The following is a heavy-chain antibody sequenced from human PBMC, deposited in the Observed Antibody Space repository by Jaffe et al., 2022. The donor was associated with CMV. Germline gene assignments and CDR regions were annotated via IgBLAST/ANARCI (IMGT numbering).Heavy chain of an antibody. J-gene: IGHJ6*03. V-gene: IGHV3-15*01. CDR1: GFTFSNAW. Sequence: EVQLVESGGGLVKPGGSLRLSCAASGFTFSNAWMSWVRQAPGKGLEWVGRIKSKTDGGTTDYAAPVKGRFTISRDDSKNTLYLQMNSLKTEDTAVYYCTTDPVRLGELSLTYYYYYMDVWGKGTTVTVSS. D-gene: IGHD3-16*02. CDR2: IKSKTDGGTT. CDR3: TTDPVRLGELSLTYYYYYMDV.